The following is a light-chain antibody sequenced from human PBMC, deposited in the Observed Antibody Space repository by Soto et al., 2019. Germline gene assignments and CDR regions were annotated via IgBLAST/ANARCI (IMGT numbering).Light chain of an antibody. CDR1: QSVSSSY. CDR2: GAS. J-gene: IGKJ1*01. Sequence: EIVLTQSPGTLSLSPGERATLSCRASQSVSSSYLAWYQQTPGQAHRLLIYGASSRATGIPDRFSGSGSGTDFTLAISRLEPEDFAVYYCQQDGSSPRTFGHGTKVEIK. V-gene: IGKV3-20*01. CDR3: QQDGSSPRT.